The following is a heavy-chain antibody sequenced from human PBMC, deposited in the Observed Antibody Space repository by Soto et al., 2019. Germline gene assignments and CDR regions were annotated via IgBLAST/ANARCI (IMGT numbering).Heavy chain of an antibody. Sequence: QVQLQESGPGLVMPSETLSLTCTVSGDSISGSPYYWGWIRQPPGKRLEWIGSIFYDGYTVYTPTLXXRVIISVDTSKNQFSLKLTSVAAADTATYFCARLQTAVPHYWGQGILVTVSS. CDR3: ARLQTAVPHY. CDR1: GDSISGSPYY. V-gene: IGHV4-39*01. J-gene: IGHJ4*02. CDR2: IFYDGYT. D-gene: IGHD6-13*01.